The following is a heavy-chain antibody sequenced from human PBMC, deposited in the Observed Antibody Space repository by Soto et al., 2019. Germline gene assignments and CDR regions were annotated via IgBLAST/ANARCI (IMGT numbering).Heavy chain of an antibody. V-gene: IGHV6-1*01. D-gene: IGHD2-8*01. CDR3: ARLIGNSWLDS. CDR1: GDRVSPNIAT. J-gene: IGHJ5*01. Sequence: PSQTLSRTCAISGDRVSPNIATWDWIRQSPSRGLEWLGRTYYRSNWYTDYAVSVKGRITISPDTSNNQLSLQLNSVTPDDTAVYYCARLIGNSWLDSRGQGTLVTVSS. CDR2: TYYRSNWYT.